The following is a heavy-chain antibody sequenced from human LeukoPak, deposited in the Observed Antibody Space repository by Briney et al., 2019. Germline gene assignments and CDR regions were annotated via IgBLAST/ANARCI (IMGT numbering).Heavy chain of an antibody. CDR1: GFSFSDYW. Sequence: GGSLRLSCAASGFSFSDYWMSWVRQAPGKGLEWVATIRNDGSDKYYVDSVKGRFAISRDNAKNSLSLEINSLRAEDTALYYCARATSADKEDYWGQGTLVTVSS. J-gene: IGHJ4*02. CDR2: IRNDGSDK. V-gene: IGHV3-7*01. D-gene: IGHD3-3*01. CDR3: ARATSADKEDY.